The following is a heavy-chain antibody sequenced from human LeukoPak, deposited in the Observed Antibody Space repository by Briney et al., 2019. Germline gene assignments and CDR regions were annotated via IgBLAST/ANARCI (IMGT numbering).Heavy chain of an antibody. CDR3: ATGKRSFDY. CDR1: GGSLSSSSYY. CDR2: IYYSGST. V-gene: IGHV4-39*07. Sequence: SETLSLTCTVSGGSLSSSSYYWGWIRQPPGKGLEWIGSIYYSGSTYYNPSLKSRVTISVDTSKNQFSLKLSSVTAADTAVYYCATGKRSFDYWGQGTLVTVSS. D-gene: IGHD4-23*01. J-gene: IGHJ4*02.